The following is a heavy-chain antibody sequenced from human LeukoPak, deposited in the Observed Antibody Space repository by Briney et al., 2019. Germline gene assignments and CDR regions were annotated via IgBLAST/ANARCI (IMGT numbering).Heavy chain of an antibody. CDR2: IYYSGST. Sequence: SETLSLTCTVSGGSISSYYWSWIRQPPGKGLEWIGYIYYSGSTNYNPSLKSRVTISVDTSKNQFSLKLSSVTAADTAVYYCARGGLSSSWFNWFDPWGQGTLVTVSS. J-gene: IGHJ5*02. CDR1: GGSISSYY. CDR3: ARGGLSSSWFNWFDP. D-gene: IGHD6-13*01. V-gene: IGHV4-59*01.